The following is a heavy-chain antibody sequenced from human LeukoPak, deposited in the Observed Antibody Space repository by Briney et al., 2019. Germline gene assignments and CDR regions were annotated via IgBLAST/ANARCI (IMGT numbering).Heavy chain of an antibody. J-gene: IGHJ4*02. CDR2: ISGSGGST. CDR1: GFTFSSYA. V-gene: IGHV3-23*01. Sequence: GGSLSLSCAASGFTFSSYAMSWVRQAPGEGLEWVSAISGSGGSTYYADSVKGRFTISGDNSKNTLYLQMNSLRAEDTAAYYCAKDGDSYNFDYFDYWCQGTLVTVSS. CDR3: AKDGDSYNFDYFDY. D-gene: IGHD5-24*01.